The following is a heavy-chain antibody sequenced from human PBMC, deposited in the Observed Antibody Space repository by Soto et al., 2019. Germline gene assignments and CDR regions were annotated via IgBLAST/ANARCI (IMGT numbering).Heavy chain of an antibody. CDR3: ARKLELRGSYYYYYDMDV. CDR1: GYTFTDYY. J-gene: IGHJ6*02. V-gene: IGHV1-2*02. CDR2: INPNSGGT. Sequence: ASVKVSCKASGYTFTDYYRHWERQAPGQGLEWMGWINPNSGGTNYAQKFQGRVTMTRDTSISTAYMELSRLRSDDTAVYYCARKLELRGSYYYYYDMDVWGQGTTVPVSS. D-gene: IGHD1-7*01.